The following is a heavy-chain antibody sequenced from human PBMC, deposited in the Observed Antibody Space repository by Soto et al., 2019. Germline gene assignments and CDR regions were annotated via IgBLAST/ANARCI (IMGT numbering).Heavy chain of an antibody. D-gene: IGHD2-2*01. CDR3: ATCRSKSCRQYYYFDY. V-gene: IGHV1-2*02. CDR1: GYTFTGYY. CDR2: INPNSGGT. Sequence: ASVKVSCKASGYTFTGYYMHWVRQAPGQGLEWMGWINPNSGGTNYAQKFQGRVTMTRDTSISTAYMELSRLRSDDTAVYYCATCRSKSCRQYYYFDYWGQGTLVTVSS. J-gene: IGHJ4*02.